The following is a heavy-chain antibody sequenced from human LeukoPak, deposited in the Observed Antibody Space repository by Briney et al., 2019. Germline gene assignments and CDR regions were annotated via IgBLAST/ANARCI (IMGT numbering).Heavy chain of an antibody. J-gene: IGHJ4*02. V-gene: IGHV1-69*13. CDR2: IIPIFGSA. CDR1: GGTFSSYA. Sequence: SVKVSCKASGGTFSSYAINWVRQAPGQGLEWMGGIIPIFGSANYAQKFQGRVTITADESTSTAYMELNSLRAEDTVVYYCARRATTERGSSYGLDYWGQGTLVTVSS. D-gene: IGHD5-18*01. CDR3: ARRATTERGSSYGLDY.